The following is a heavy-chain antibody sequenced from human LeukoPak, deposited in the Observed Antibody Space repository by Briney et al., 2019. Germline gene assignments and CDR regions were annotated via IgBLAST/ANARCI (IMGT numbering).Heavy chain of an antibody. CDR3: ARDNQLVRGVIDY. CDR2: IYNGGYT. V-gene: IGHV3-66*01. J-gene: IGHJ4*02. D-gene: IGHD3-10*01. CDR1: GFSVSNNY. Sequence: PGGSLRLSCAASGFSVSNNYMSWVRQAPGKGLEWVSVIYNGGYTYYADSVKGRFTISRDNSKNTLYLQMNSLRAEDTAVYNCARDNQLVRGVIDYWGQGTLVTVSS.